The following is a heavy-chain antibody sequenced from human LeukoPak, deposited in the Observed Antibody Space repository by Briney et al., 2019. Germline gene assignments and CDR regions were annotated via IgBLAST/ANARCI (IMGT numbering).Heavy chain of an antibody. J-gene: IGHJ6*03. CDR2: IIPIFDTA. V-gene: IGHV1-69*13. CDR3: ARDATVRGPHGGHHFYSYMDV. D-gene: IGHD3-10*01. CDR1: GYTFTSYY. Sequence: SVKVSCKASGYTFTSYYMHWVRQAPGQGLEWIGDIIPIFDTANYAQKFQGRVTITADESATTSYMELSSLRSEDTAVYYCARDATVRGPHGGHHFYSYMDVWGKGTTVTISS.